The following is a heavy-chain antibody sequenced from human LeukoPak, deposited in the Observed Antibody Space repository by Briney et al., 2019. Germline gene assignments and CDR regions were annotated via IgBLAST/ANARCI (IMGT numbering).Heavy chain of an antibody. CDR3: ARGSDWLSAAFGY. D-gene: IGHD3-9*01. Sequence: SSETLSLTCTVSGGSISSYYWSWIRQPPGKGLEWIGYIYYSGSTNYNPSLKSRVTISVDTSKNQFSLKLSSVTAADTAVYYCARGSDWLSAAFGYWGQGTLVTVSS. CDR1: GGSISSYY. CDR2: IYYSGST. V-gene: IGHV4-59*01. J-gene: IGHJ4*02.